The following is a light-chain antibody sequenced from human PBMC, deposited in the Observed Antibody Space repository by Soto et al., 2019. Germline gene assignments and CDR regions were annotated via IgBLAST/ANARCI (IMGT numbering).Light chain of an antibody. CDR1: SSDVGGYNY. CDR2: EVN. CDR3: SSSAGSSNV. Sequence: QSALTQPPSASGSPGQSVAISCTGTSSDVGGYNYVSWYQQHPGKAPKLMIYEVNKRPSGVPDRFSGSKSGNTASLTVSGLKAEDEDDYHCSSSAGSSNVFGTGTKVTV. V-gene: IGLV2-8*01. J-gene: IGLJ1*01.